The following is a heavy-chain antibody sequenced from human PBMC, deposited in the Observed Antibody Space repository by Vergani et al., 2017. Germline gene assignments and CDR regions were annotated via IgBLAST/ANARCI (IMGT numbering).Heavy chain of an antibody. CDR1: EYSLGNYR. J-gene: IGHJ4*02. CDR3: AVHAPYTDS. CDR2: IYPADSDT. V-gene: IGHV5-51*03. D-gene: IGHD1-1*01. Sequence: DVELVQSGPEMRKPGESQKISCKRSEYSLGNYRNGWVRQQPGKGLEWMGIIYPADSDTRPSPSFQGQVTISADQSISTDFLKWDSLKASDTALYYCAVHAPYTDSWCEGALV.